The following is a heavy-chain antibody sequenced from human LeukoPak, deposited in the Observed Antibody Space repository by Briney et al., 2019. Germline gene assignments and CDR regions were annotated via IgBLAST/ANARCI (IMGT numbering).Heavy chain of an antibody. CDR1: GFSFSSYS. CDR2: ISHTGSTM. J-gene: IGHJ4*02. CDR3: AKESQLFRIPFDY. D-gene: IGHD5-18*01. Sequence: GGSLRLSCAASGFSFSSYSMNWVRQAPGKGLEWVSYISHTGSTMSYADSVKGRFTISRDNARNSLYLQMNSLRAEDTAVYYCAKESQLFRIPFDYWGQGTLVTVSS. V-gene: IGHV3-48*04.